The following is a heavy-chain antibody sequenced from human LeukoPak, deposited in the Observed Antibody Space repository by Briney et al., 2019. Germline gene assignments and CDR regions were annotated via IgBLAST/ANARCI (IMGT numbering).Heavy chain of an antibody. J-gene: IGHJ4*02. V-gene: IGHV3-21*01. CDR1: GFTFSSYS. CDR2: ITSSSSYI. CDR3: ATDRGWRTSGYYLYYFEY. D-gene: IGHD3-3*01. Sequence: GGSLRLSYAASGFTFSSYSMNWVRQAPGKGLEWVSSITSSSSYIYYADSVKGRFTISRDNAKNSLYLQMNSLRAEDTAVYYCATDRGWRTSGYYLYYFEYWGQGTLVTYSS.